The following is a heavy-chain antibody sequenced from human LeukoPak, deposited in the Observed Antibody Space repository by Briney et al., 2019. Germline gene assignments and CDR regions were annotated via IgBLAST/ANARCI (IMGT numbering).Heavy chain of an antibody. V-gene: IGHV4-59*01. CDR1: GGSISLYY. CDR2: IHYSGYI. Sequence: PSETLSLTCTVSGGSISLYYWNWIRQPPGKGLEWIGCIHYSGYISYNPSLESRVTISADTSKDQFSLKMSSVTAADTALYYCARWQGDSSNWGRTRGYGMDVWGQGITVIVSS. J-gene: IGHJ6*02. CDR3: ARWQGDSSNWGRTRGYGMDV. D-gene: IGHD6-13*01.